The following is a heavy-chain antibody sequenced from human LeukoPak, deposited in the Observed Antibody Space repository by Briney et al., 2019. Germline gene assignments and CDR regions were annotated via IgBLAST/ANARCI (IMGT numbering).Heavy chain of an antibody. J-gene: IGHJ4*02. CDR1: GFTFSSYA. V-gene: IGHV3-23*01. CDR2: ISGSGGST. CDR3: AKGARGILIINFDY. Sequence: GGSLRLSCAASGFTFSSYAMSWVRQAPGKGLEWVSAISGSGGSTYYADSVKGRFTISRDNAKNSLYLQMNSLRAEDTAVYYCAKGARGILIINFDYWGQGTLVTVSS. D-gene: IGHD3-16*01.